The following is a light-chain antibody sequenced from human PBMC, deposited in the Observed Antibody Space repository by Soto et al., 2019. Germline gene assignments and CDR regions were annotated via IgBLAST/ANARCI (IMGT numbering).Light chain of an antibody. CDR1: QGISSA. J-gene: IGKJ4*01. CDR2: DAS. Sequence: AIQLTQSPSSLSASVGDRVTITCRASQGISSALAWYQQKPGKAPKLLIYDASSLESGVPSRFSGSGSGTDFTLTISSLQPEDFGTGDYRQFNNYPITCGGGTKVDIK. CDR3: RQFNNYPIT. V-gene: IGKV1D-13*01.